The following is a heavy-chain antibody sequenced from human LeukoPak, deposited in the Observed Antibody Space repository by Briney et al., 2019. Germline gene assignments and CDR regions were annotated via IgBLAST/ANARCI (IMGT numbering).Heavy chain of an antibody. J-gene: IGHJ4*02. CDR3: AKGGKWDVTPFDY. Sequence: PGGSLRLSCAASGFTFNKFAMSWFRQAPGKGLGWVSGLIENGADTHYADSVKGRFTISRDNSKNTLYLQVNSLRAEDTAVYYCAKGGKWDVTPFDYWGQGTLVTVSS. D-gene: IGHD1-26*01. CDR1: GFTFNKFA. CDR2: LIENGADT. V-gene: IGHV3-23*01.